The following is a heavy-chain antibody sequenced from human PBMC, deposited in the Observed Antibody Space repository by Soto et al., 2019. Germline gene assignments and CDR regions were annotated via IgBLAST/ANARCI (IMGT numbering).Heavy chain of an antibody. CDR2: IWYDGSNK. CDR3: ARDLRPSIAVAGLPDY. D-gene: IGHD6-19*01. Sequence: PGGSLRLSCAASGFTFSSYGMHWVRQAPGKGLEWVAVIWYDGSNKYYADSVKGRFTISRDNSKNTLYLQMNSLRAEDTAVYYCARDLRPSIAVAGLPDYWGQGTLVTVSS. J-gene: IGHJ4*02. V-gene: IGHV3-33*01. CDR1: GFTFSSYG.